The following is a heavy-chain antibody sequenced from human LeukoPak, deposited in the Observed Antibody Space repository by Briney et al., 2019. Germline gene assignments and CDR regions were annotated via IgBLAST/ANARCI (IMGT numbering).Heavy chain of an antibody. D-gene: IGHD3-22*01. V-gene: IGHV3-23*01. CDR3: AKDDMIVVVMFDY. J-gene: IGHJ4*02. CDR2: ISGSGGST. CDR1: GFTFSSYA. Sequence: PGGSLRLSCAASGFTFSSYAMSWVRQALGKGLEWVSAISGSGGSTYYADSVKGRFTISRDNSKNTLYLQMNSLRAEDTAVYYCAKDDMIVVVMFDYWGQGTLVTVSS.